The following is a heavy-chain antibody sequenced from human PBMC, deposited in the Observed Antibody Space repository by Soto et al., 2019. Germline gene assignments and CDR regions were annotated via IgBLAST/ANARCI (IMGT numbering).Heavy chain of an antibody. CDR2: IYHSGST. D-gene: IGHD3-10*01. Sequence: SETLSLTCTVSGGSISSGDYYWRWVRQPPGKGLEWIGEIYHSGSTNYNPSLKSRVTISVDKSKNQFSLKLSSVTAADTAVYYCARVKASGVNFDYWGQGTLVTVSS. CDR3: ARVKASGVNFDY. CDR1: GGSISSGDYY. V-gene: IGHV4-39*07. J-gene: IGHJ4*02.